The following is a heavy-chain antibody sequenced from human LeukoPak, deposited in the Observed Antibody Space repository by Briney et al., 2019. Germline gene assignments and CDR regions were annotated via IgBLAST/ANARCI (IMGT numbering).Heavy chain of an antibody. CDR3: ARKGAVAGTRWFDP. V-gene: IGHV4-39*01. J-gene: IGHJ5*02. Sequence: PSETLSLTCTVSGGSISSSSYYWGWIRQPPGKGLEWIASIYYSGSTYYNPSLKSRVTISVDTSKNQFSLKLSSVTAADTAVYYCARKGAVAGTRWFDPWGQGTLVTVSS. CDR1: GGSISSSSYY. CDR2: IYYSGST. D-gene: IGHD6-19*01.